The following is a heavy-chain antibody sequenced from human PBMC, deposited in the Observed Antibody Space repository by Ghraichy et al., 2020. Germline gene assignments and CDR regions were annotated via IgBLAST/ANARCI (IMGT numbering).Heavy chain of an antibody. Sequence: SETLSLTCTVSGGSISSYYWCWSRQPQGKGLEWIGYIYYSGSTNYNPSLKRRGTISVDTSKNQFSLTLSSVTAAATAVYYCARTLPGIAVAGYWYFDLWGRGTLLTVSS. CDR2: IYYSGST. CDR1: GGSISSYY. V-gene: IGHV4-59*01. J-gene: IGHJ2*01. D-gene: IGHD6-19*01. CDR3: ARTLPGIAVAGYWYFDL.